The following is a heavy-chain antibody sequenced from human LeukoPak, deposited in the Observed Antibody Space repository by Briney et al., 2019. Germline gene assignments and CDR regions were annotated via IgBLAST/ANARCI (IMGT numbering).Heavy chain of an antibody. Sequence: ASVKVSCKASGYTFTSYDINWVRQATGQGLEWMGWMKPSTGDTGYARKLEGRVTMTRNTSTRTAYMELSSLRFEDTAVYYCARGDYWGQGTLVTASS. CDR3: ARGDY. V-gene: IGHV1-8*01. CDR2: MKPSTGDT. CDR1: GYTFTSYD. J-gene: IGHJ4*02.